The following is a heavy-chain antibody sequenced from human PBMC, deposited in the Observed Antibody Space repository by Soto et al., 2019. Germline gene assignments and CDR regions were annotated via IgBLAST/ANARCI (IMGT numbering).Heavy chain of an antibody. CDR1: GFTFSSYS. D-gene: IGHD3-16*02. CDR2: NSSSSSYI. CDR3: ARDSDYDYIWGSYRPDWFDP. J-gene: IGHJ5*02. Sequence: PGGSLRLSCAASGFTFSSYSMNWVRQAPGKGLEWVSPNSSSSSYIYYADSVKGRFTISRDNAKNSLYLQMNSLRAEDTAVYYCARDSDYDYIWGSYRPDWFDPWGQGTLVTVSS. V-gene: IGHV3-21*01.